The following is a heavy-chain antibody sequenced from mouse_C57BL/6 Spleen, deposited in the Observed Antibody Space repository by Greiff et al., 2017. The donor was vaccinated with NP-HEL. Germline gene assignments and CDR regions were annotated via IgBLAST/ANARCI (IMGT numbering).Heavy chain of an antibody. V-gene: IGHV1-15*01. CDR1: GYTFTDYE. D-gene: IGHD2-10*02. CDR2: IDPETGGT. CDR3: TREYGYSFAY. J-gene: IGHJ3*01. Sequence: QVQLQQSGAELVRPGASVTLSCKASGYTFTDYEMHWVKQTPVHGLEWIGAIDPETGGTAYNQKFKGKAILTADKSSSTAYMELRSLTSEDSAVYYCTREYGYSFAYWGQGTLVTVS.